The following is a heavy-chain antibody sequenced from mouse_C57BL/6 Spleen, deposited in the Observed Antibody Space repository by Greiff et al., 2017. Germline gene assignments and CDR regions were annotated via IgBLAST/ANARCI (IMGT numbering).Heavy chain of an antibody. CDR1: GFTFSDAW. J-gene: IGHJ3*01. D-gene: IGHD1-1*01. V-gene: IGHV6-6*01. CDR2: IRNKANKHAT. Sequence: DVMLVESGGGLVQPGGSMKLSCAASGFTFSDAWMDWVRQSPEKGLEWVAEIRNKANKHATYYAGSVKGRVTISRDDSNSSVYLQMISLRAEDTGMYYCIRQVFPSSYYGSTGFAYWGQGTLVTVSA. CDR3: IRQVFPSSYYGSTGFAY.